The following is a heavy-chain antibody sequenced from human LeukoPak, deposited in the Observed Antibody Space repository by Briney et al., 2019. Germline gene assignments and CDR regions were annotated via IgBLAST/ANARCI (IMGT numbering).Heavy chain of an antibody. CDR2: IYYSGST. CDR3: ARGGGEPLYCSGGSCYRPYNWFDP. Sequence: PSETLSLTCTVSGGSISSGGYYWSWIRQHPGKGLEWIGYIYYSGSTYYNPSLKSRVTISVDTSKNQFSLKLSSVAAADTAVYYCARGGGEPLYCSGGSCYRPYNWFDPWGQGTLVTVSS. V-gene: IGHV4-31*03. D-gene: IGHD2-15*01. CDR1: GGSISSGGYY. J-gene: IGHJ5*02.